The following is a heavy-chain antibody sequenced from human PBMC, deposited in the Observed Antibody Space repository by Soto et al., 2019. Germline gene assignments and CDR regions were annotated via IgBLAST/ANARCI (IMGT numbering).Heavy chain of an antibody. V-gene: IGHV3-9*01. D-gene: IGHD6-13*01. CDR2: ISSNSGSI. CDR3: AKGVSTSWLRDGFDI. Sequence: GGSLRLSCAASEFTFGDYAMHWVRQAPGKGLEWVSGISSNSGSIGYADSVKGRLTISRDNAKNSLYLQMNSLRAADTALYYCAKGVSTSWLRDGFDIWGQGTMVTVSS. CDR1: EFTFGDYA. J-gene: IGHJ3*02.